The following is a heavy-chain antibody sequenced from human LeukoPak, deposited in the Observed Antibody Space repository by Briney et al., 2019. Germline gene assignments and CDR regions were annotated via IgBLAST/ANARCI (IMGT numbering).Heavy chain of an antibody. CDR1: GYTFSNYG. CDR2: ISVYNGNT. D-gene: IGHD3-22*01. CDR3: ARDGYYDSSGYYGHFDY. Sequence: GASVKVSCKASGYTFSNYGISWVRQAPGQGLEWMGGISVYNGNTKYSQKLQGRVTMTTDTSTNIAYMELRSLTSDDTAVYYCARDGYYDSSGYYGHFDYWGQGTLVTVSS. V-gene: IGHV1-18*01. J-gene: IGHJ4*02.